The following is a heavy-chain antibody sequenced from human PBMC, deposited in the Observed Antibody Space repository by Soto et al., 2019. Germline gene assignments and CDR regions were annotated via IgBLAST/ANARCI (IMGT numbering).Heavy chain of an antibody. D-gene: IGHD2-8*01. CDR1: GYTFTHYY. Sequence: QVQLVQSGAEVKKPGASVKVSCKASGYTFTHYYIHWVRQAPGQGLEWMGMINPSGGSTDYAQKFQARLTMTTDTSTTTVYMELSSLRSDDTAVYYCARPPFPGCINGVCYPCDHWGQGTLVTVSS. CDR3: ARPPFPGCINGVCYPCDH. J-gene: IGHJ4*02. V-gene: IGHV1-46*01. CDR2: INPSGGST.